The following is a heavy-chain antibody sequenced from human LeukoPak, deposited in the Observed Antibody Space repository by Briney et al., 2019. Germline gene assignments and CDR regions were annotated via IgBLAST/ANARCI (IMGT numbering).Heavy chain of an antibody. CDR2: IYYSGST. Sequence: PSETLSLTCTVSGVSISSYYWSWIRQPPGKGLEWIGYIYYSGSTNYNPSLKSRVTISVDTSKNQFSLKLSSVTAADTAVYYCARDTVARYWGQGTLVTVSS. V-gene: IGHV4-59*01. J-gene: IGHJ4*02. CDR1: GVSISSYY. D-gene: IGHD4-23*01. CDR3: ARDTVARY.